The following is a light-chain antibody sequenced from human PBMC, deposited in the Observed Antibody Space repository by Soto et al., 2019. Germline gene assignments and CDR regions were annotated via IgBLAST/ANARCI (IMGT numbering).Light chain of an antibody. Sequence: QSVLTQPASVSGSPEQSITISCTGTNSDVGAYPYVSWYQQHPGNAPKLLIYEVADRPSGVSDRFSGSKSGNTASLTISALQAEDEAVYYCSSYATSGTNVIFGGGTKLTVL. V-gene: IGLV2-14*03. CDR1: NSDVGAYPY. CDR3: SSYATSGTNVI. CDR2: EVA. J-gene: IGLJ2*01.